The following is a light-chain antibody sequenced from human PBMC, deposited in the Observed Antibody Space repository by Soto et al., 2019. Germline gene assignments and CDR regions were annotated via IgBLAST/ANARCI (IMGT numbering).Light chain of an antibody. J-gene: IGKJ5*01. CDR3: QQYGSSPLT. V-gene: IGKV3-20*01. CDR2: GAS. CDR1: QSVSSTF. Sequence: EIVLTQSPATLSLSPGEGATLSCRASQSVSSTFLAWYQHKPGRPPRLLIYGASSRATDIPDRFSGGGSGTDFTLTIIRLEPEDFAVYYCQQYGSSPLTFGQGTRLEIK.